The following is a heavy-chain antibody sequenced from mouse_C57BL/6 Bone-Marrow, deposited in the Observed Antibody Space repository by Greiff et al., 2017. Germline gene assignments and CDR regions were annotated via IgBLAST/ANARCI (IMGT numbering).Heavy chain of an antibody. CDR2: IDPENGDT. V-gene: IGHV14-4*01. CDR1: GFNIKDDY. CDR3: TTFGDYAMDY. J-gene: IGHJ4*01. Sequence: SGAELVRPGASVKLSCTASGFNIKDDYMHWVKQRPEQGLEWIGWIDPENGDTEYASKFQGKATITADTSSNTAYLQLSSLTSEDTAVYYCTTFGDYAMDYWGQGTSVTVSS.